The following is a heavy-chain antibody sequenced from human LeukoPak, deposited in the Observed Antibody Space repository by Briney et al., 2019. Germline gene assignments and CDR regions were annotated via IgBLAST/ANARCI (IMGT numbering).Heavy chain of an antibody. V-gene: IGHV3-23*01. CDR3: AKVGESVVPFY. J-gene: IGHJ4*02. Sequence: GGSLRLSCAASGFTFSSYAMSWVRQAPGKGPEWVSGISGSGGSTYYADSVKGRFTISRDNSKNTLYLQMNSLRAEDTAVYYCAKVGESVVPFYWGQGTLVTVSS. CDR2: ISGSGGST. D-gene: IGHD3-10*01. CDR1: GFTFSSYA.